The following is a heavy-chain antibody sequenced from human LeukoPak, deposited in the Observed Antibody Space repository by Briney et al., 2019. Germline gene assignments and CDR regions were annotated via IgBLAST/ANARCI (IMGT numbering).Heavy chain of an antibody. CDR3: TRDFGDYIYYGLDV. D-gene: IGHD4-17*01. V-gene: IGHV3-49*04. CDR1: EFTVGDYA. Sequence: GTLRLSGTTSEFTVGDYAINWVRQAPGKGLEWVSFIGRKSSGGTTEYAASVKGRFTISRDDSKRIAYLQMNSLKTEDTALYYCTRDFGDYIYYGLDVWGQGTTVTVSS. J-gene: IGHJ6*02. CDR2: IGRKSSGGTT.